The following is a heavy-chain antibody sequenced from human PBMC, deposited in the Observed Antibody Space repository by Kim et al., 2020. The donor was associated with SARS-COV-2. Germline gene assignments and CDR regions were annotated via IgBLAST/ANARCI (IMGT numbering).Heavy chain of an antibody. J-gene: IGHJ5*02. CDR1: GGSFSGYY. V-gene: IGHV4-34*01. CDR3: ASESFGDPIAAAGTPPFDP. D-gene: IGHD6-13*01. Sequence: SETLSLTCAVYGGSFSGYYWSWIRQPPGKGLEWIGEINHSGSTNYNPSLKSRVTISVDTSKNQFSLKLSSVTAADTAVYYCASESFGDPIAAAGTPPFDPWGQGTLVTVSS. CDR2: INHSGST.